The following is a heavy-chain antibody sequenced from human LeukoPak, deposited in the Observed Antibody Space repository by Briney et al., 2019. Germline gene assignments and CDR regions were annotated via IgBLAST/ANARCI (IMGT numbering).Heavy chain of an antibody. V-gene: IGHV1-18*01. D-gene: IGHD2-21*02. Sequence: ASVKVSCKTSGYTFTYYGLSWVRQAPGQGLEWVGWISGYNGVTLYAQKFQGRVTMTIDKSTTTGYMELRSLTSDDTAVYHCARYGGGDTWYVHFGMDVWGQGTTVIVSS. CDR2: ISGYNGVT. J-gene: IGHJ6*02. CDR1: GYTFTYYG. CDR3: ARYGGGDTWYVHFGMDV.